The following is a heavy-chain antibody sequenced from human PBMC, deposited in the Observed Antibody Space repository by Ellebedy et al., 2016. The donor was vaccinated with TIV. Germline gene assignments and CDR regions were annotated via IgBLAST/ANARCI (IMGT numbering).Heavy chain of an antibody. CDR2: ISSGSGSHI. V-gene: IGHV3-21*01. J-gene: IGHJ4*02. CDR3: ARGGQI. Sequence: PGGSLRLSCAASGFAFSSYSMNWVRQAPGKGLEWVASISSGSGSHIFYADSVKGRFTISRDNAKNLLYLQMNSLRVEDTAMYYCARGGQIWGQGTLVTVSS. CDR1: GFAFSSYS.